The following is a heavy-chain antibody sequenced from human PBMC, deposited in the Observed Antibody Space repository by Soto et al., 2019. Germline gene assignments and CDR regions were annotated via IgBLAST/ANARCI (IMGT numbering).Heavy chain of an antibody. CDR3: AKDSSYYYYMDV. V-gene: IGHV3-66*01. CDR2: IYSGGST. J-gene: IGHJ6*03. D-gene: IGHD2-2*01. CDR1: GFTVSSNY. Sequence: PGGSLRLSCAASGFTVSSNYMSWVRQASGKGLEWVSVIYSGGSTYYADSVKGRFTISRDNSKNTPYLQMNSLRAEDTAVYYCAKDSSYYYYMDVWGKGTTVTVSS.